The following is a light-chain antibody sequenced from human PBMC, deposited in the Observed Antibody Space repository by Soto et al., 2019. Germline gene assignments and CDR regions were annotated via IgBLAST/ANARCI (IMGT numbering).Light chain of an antibody. J-gene: IGKJ4*01. CDR2: GAS. CDR1: QGVSSN. V-gene: IGKV3-15*01. CDR3: QQYNNWPPLT. Sequence: EIVMTQSPATLSVSPGERATLSCRASQGVSSNLAWYQQKPGQAPRLLIYGASTRATGIPARFSGSGSGTDFTLTISSLQSEDFAVYYCQQYNNWPPLTFGGGTKVDIK.